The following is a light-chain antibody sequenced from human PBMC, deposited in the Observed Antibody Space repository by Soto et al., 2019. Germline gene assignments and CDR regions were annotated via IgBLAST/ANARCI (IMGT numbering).Light chain of an antibody. Sequence: DTQMTQSPSTLSASVGDRVTITCRASQSLNIWLAWYQQKPGRAPKLLIYQASTLASGDPSRFSGSGSGSEFTLTISSLQPDDFATYYCQQYNDYWTFGQGTKVEIK. CDR2: QAS. CDR3: QQYNDYWT. J-gene: IGKJ1*01. CDR1: QSLNIW. V-gene: IGKV1-5*03.